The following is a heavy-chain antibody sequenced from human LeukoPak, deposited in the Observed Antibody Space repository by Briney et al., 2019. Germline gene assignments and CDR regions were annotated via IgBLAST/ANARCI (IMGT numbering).Heavy chain of an antibody. CDR3: ARYYDSSGYPEDRWFDP. CDR2: ISAYNGNT. CDR1: GYTFNSYG. J-gene: IGHJ5*02. V-gene: IGHV1-18*01. D-gene: IGHD3-22*01. Sequence: ASVKVSCKASGYTFNSYGISWVRQAPGQGLEWMGWISAYNGNTNSAQKLQGRVTMTTDTSTSTAYMELRSLRSDDTAVYYCARYYDSSGYPEDRWFDPWGKGTLVTVSS.